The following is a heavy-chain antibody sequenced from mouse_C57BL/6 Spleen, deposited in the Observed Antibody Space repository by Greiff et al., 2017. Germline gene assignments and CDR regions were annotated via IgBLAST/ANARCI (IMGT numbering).Heavy chain of an antibody. CDR3: ARSGYAMDY. CDR1: GYTFTDYY. V-gene: IGHV1-26*01. CDR2: INPNNGGT. Sequence: EVQVVESGPELVKPGASVKISCKASGYTFTDYYMNWVKQSHGKSLEWIGDINPNNGGTSYNQKFKGKATLTVDKSSSTAYMELRSLTSEDSAVYYCARSGYAMDYWGQGTSVTVSS. D-gene: IGHD3-2*02. J-gene: IGHJ4*01.